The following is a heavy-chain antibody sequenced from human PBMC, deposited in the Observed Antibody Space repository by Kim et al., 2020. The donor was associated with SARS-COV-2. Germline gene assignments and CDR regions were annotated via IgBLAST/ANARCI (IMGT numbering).Heavy chain of an antibody. D-gene: IGHD3-3*01. V-gene: IGHV4-34*01. J-gene: IGHJ5*02. CDR3: ARVSQSYDFWSGYSLHNWFDP. CDR1: GGSFSGYY. CDR2: INHSGST. Sequence: SETLSLTCAVYGGSFSGYYWSWIHQPPGKGLEWIGEINHSGSTNYNPSLKSRVTISVDTSKNQFSLKLSSVTAADTAVYYCARVSQSYDFWSGYSLHNWFDPWGQGTLVTVSS.